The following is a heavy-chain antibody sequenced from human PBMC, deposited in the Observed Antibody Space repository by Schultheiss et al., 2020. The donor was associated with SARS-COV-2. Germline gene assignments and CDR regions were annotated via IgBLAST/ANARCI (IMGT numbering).Heavy chain of an antibody. D-gene: IGHD3-22*01. CDR3: AREGVVITKYCFDY. J-gene: IGHJ4*02. V-gene: IGHV1-69*04. Sequence: SVKVSCKASGGTFSSYAISWVRQAPGQGLEWMGRIIPILGIANYAQKFQGRVTITADKSTSTAYMELSSLRSEDTAVYYCAREGVVITKYCFDYWGQGTLVTVSS. CDR1: GGTFSSYA. CDR2: IIPILGIA.